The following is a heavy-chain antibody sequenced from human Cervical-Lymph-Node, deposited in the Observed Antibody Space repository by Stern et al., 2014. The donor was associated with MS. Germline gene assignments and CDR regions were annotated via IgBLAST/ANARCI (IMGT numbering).Heavy chain of an antibody. V-gene: IGHV3-30*03. CDR3: MGVGDAMHV. CDR2: MSFVGGNT. CDR1: GFSLSNSG. J-gene: IGHJ6*02. Sequence: QVQLVESGGGVVQPGRSLTLACGASGFSLSNSGMHWVRQAPGKGLEWVAVMSFVGGNTKYGDCATGRFRNTKEMANKSLVLTLDILRPEDTAVYYCMGVGDAMHVWGQGPTVIFSS.